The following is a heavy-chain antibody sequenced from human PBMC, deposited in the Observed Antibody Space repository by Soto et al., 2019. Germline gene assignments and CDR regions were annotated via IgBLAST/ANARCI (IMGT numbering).Heavy chain of an antibody. CDR2: IYYSGST. CDR1: GGSFSGYY. J-gene: IGHJ3*02. V-gene: IGHV4-31*11. D-gene: IGHD3-22*01. Sequence: SETLSLTCAVYGGSFSGYYWSWIRQHPGKGLEWIGYIYYSGSTYYNPSLKSRVTISVDTSKNQFSLKLSSVTAADTAVYYCARDRLNYYDSSGYYPSRAFDIWGQGTMVTVSS. CDR3: ARDRLNYYDSSGYYPSRAFDI.